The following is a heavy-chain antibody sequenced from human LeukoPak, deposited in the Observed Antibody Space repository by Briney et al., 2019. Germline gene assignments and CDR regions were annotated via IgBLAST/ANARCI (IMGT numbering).Heavy chain of an antibody. CDR1: GVTFRIYG. V-gene: IGHV3-48*01. J-gene: IGHJ4*02. Sequence: PVGSLRLSCAASGVTFRIYGMNWVRQGPRKRPEGISYICIGITTIYCAGSVKGRFPISRDNAKNSLYPQMNSLTAEDAAVYYCARIPYNSGSYHFDLWGQGSLVTVSS. D-gene: IGHD3-10*01. CDR2: ICIGITTI. CDR3: ARIPYNSGSYHFDL.